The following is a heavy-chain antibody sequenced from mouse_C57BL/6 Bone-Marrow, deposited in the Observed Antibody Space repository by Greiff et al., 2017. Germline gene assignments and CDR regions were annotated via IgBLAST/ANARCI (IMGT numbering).Heavy chain of an antibody. CDR3: ARRGYDYGYFDV. J-gene: IGHJ1*03. D-gene: IGHD2-14*01. CDR2: IHPNSGST. CDR1: GYTFTSYW. Sequence: QVQLQQPGAELVKPGASVKLFCKASGYTFTSYWMHWVKQRPGQGLEWIGMIHPNSGSTNYNEKFKSKATLTVDKSSSTAYMQLSSLTSEDSAVYYCARRGYDYGYFDVWGTGTTVTVSS. V-gene: IGHV1-64*01.